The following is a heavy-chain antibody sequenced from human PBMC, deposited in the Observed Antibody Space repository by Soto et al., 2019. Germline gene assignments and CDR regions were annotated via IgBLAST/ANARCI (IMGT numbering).Heavy chain of an antibody. V-gene: IGHV1-69*13. CDR3: ARNRGIAARPIPYYYYGMDV. CDR1: GGTFSSYA. J-gene: IGHJ6*02. Sequence: SVKVSCKASGGTFSSYAISWVRQAPGQGLEWMGGIIPIFGTANYAQKFQGRVTITADESTSTAYMELSSLRSEDTAVYYCARNRGIAARPIPYYYYGMDVWGQGTTVTVSS. CDR2: IIPIFGTA. D-gene: IGHD6-6*01.